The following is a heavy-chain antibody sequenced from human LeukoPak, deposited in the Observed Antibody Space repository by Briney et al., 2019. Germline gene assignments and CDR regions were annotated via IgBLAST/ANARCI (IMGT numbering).Heavy chain of an antibody. CDR2: IKYDGSIT. V-gene: IGHV3-74*01. CDR1: GFIFNSYG. CDR3: ARAQYSYGSGSYERDY. J-gene: IGHJ4*02. D-gene: IGHD3-10*01. Sequence: GGSLRLSCSTSGFIFNSYGMFWVRQAPGKGLEWVSRIKYDGSITSYADSVKGRFTISRDTAKNTLYLQMNSLRVEDTAVYYCARAQYSYGSGSYERDYWGQGTLVTVSS.